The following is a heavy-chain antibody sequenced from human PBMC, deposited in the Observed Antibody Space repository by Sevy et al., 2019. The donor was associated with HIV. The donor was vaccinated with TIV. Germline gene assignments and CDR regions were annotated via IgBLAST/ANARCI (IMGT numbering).Heavy chain of an antibody. CDR3: ARSYSISWYILFYFEY. CDR1: GFSFSSYS. Sequence: GGSLRLSCAASGFSFSSYSVSWVRQAPGKGLEWVASIGSSNSYIYYADSVKGRFTISRDNAKNSLFLHMNTLRAEDTAVYYCARSYSISWYILFYFEYWGKGTPVTVSS. V-gene: IGHV3-21*01. J-gene: IGHJ4*02. CDR2: IGSSNSYI. D-gene: IGHD6-13*01.